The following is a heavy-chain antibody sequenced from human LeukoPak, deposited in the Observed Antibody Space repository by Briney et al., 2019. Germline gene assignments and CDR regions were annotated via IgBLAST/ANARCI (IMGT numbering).Heavy chain of an antibody. D-gene: IGHD3-22*01. V-gene: IGHV3-23*01. CDR3: ARSPYYYDSSGYYFDY. CDR2: ISGSGGRT. CDR1: RFTFSNYA. J-gene: IGHJ4*02. Sequence: GGSLRLSCAASRFTFSNYAMNWVRQAPGKGLEWVSGISGSGGRTYYADSVKGRFTISRDNSKNTLYLQMNSLRAEDTAVYYCARSPYYYDSSGYYFDYWGQGTLVTVSS.